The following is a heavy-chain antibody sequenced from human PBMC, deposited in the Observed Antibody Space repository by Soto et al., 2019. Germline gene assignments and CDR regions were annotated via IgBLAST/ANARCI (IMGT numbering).Heavy chain of an antibody. CDR3: AKDRGSHDSSGYEDYYGMDV. V-gene: IGHV3-30*18. CDR2: ISYDGSNK. D-gene: IGHD3-22*01. J-gene: IGHJ6*02. Sequence: GGSLRLSCAASGFTFSSYGMHWVRQAPGKGLEWVAVISYDGSNKYYADSVKGRFTISRDNSKNTLYLQMNSLRAEDTAVYYCAKDRGSHDSSGYEDYYGMDVWGQGTTVTVSS. CDR1: GFTFSSYG.